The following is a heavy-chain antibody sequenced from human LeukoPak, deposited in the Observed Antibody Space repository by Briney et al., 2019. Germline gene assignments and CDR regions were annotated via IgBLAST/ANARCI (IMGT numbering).Heavy chain of an antibody. V-gene: IGHV3-53*01. CDR2: IQSGGAA. CDR1: GFAVSSAS. CDR3: ARVVDGY. D-gene: IGHD2-15*01. J-gene: IGHJ4*02. Sequence: PGGSLRLSCAASGFAVSSASISWVRQAPGKGLEWVSVIQSGGAAYYVDSVKGRFTVSRDNSKSTLYLQMNSLRDEDTAIYYCARVVDGYWGQGTLVTVSS.